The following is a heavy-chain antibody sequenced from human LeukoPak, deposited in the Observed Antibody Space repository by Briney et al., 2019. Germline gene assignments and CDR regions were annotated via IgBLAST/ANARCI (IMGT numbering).Heavy chain of an antibody. Sequence: GGSLRLSCAAPGFTFSSYAMSWVRQAPGKGLEWVSAISGSGGSTYYAESVKGRFTLSRDNSKNTLYLQMNSLRAEDTAVYYCVKDIVVVTHGDYGGQGTLVTVSS. D-gene: IGHD3-22*01. CDR3: VKDIVVVTHGDY. V-gene: IGHV3-23*01. CDR1: GFTFSSYA. CDR2: ISGSGGST. J-gene: IGHJ4*02.